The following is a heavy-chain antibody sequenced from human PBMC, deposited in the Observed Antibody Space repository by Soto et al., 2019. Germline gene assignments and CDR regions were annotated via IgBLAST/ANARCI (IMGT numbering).Heavy chain of an antibody. V-gene: IGHV3-23*01. CDR2: IGANGGAT. J-gene: IGHJ3*01. CDR3: ARDPNGDYLGAFDF. CDR1: GFTFSSFF. Sequence: EVQLLEPGGGLVQPGGSLRLSCAASGFTFSSFFMSWVRQAPGKGLDWASGIGANGGATYYADSVKGRFIISRDNSKSTLYRQMNSLRAEDTSVYYCARDPNGDYLGAFDFWGQKTMVTVSS. D-gene: IGHD4-17*01.